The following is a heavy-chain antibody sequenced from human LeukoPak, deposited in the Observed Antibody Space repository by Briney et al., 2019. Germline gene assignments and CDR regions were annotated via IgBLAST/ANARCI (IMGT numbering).Heavy chain of an antibody. V-gene: IGHV1-2*02. D-gene: IGHD3-22*01. CDR2: IDPNSGGT. CDR1: GYTFTGYY. J-gene: IGHJ4*02. Sequence: ASVKVSCKASGYTFTGYYIHWVRQAPGQGLEWMGWIDPNSGGTNYAQKFQGRVTMTRDTSISTAYMELSRLRSDDTAVYYCARVSYDSSGSIDYWGQGTLVTVSS. CDR3: ARVSYDSSGSIDY.